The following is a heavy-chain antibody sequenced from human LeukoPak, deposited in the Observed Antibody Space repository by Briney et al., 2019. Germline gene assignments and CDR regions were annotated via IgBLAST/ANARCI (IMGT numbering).Heavy chain of an antibody. CDR3: ARALGWLPENY. CDR1: GFTFGTYW. D-gene: IGHD5-24*01. Sequence: GGSLRLSCAVSGFTFGTYWMTWVRQAPGKGLEWVANIKQDGSEKDYVDSVKGRFTISRDNAKNSLYLQMNSLRAEDTAVYYCARALGWLPENYWGQGTLVTVSS. J-gene: IGHJ4*02. CDR2: IKQDGSEK. V-gene: IGHV3-7*01.